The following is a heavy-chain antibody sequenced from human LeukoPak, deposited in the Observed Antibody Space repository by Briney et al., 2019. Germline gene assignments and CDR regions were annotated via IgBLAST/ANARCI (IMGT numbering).Heavy chain of an antibody. CDR2: SNPSGDST. CDR1: GYTFTNYY. CDR3: ARGYSSSYRIDY. V-gene: IGHV1-46*01. J-gene: IGHJ4*02. Sequence: ASVKVSRKASGYTFTNYYMHGVRQAPGQGLEWMGVSNPSGDSTRYEQKFQDRVTITRETSTRTVYMELSSLRSEDTAVYYCARGYSSSYRIDYWGQGTLVTVSS. D-gene: IGHD6-19*01.